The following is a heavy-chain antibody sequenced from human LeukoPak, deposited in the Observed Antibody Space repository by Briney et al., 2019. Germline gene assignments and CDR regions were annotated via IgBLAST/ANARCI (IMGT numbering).Heavy chain of an antibody. J-gene: IGHJ4*02. CDR3: ALNRRGIAAAGTDGEYYFDY. V-gene: IGHV1-69*04. CDR1: GGTFSSYA. D-gene: IGHD6-13*01. CDR2: IIPIPGIA. Sequence: ASVKVSCKASGGTFSSYAISWVRQAPGQGLEWMGRIIPIPGIANYAQKFQGRVTITADKSTSTAYMELSSLRSEDTAVYYCALNRRGIAAAGTDGEYYFDYWGQGTLVTVSS.